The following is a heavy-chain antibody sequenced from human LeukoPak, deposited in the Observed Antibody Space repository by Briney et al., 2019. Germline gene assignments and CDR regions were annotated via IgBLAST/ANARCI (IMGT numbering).Heavy chain of an antibody. CDR1: GFTFSIYA. J-gene: IGHJ4*02. Sequence: GGSLRLSCAASGFTFSIYAMNWVRQAPGKGLEWVSSISANGGETHYVDSVKGRFTISRDNSKNTLYLQINNPRVEDTAVYYCAKRYYDFPLDYWGQGTLVTVSS. CDR3: AKRYYDFPLDY. CDR2: ISANGGET. V-gene: IGHV3-23*01. D-gene: IGHD3-3*01.